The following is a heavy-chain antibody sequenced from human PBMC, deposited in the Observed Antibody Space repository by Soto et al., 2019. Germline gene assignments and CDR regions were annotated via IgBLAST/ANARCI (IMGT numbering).Heavy chain of an antibody. CDR1: GGTFGSNA. V-gene: IGHV1-69*13. CDR2: IIPIFGTT. D-gene: IGHD2-2*02. J-gene: IGHJ6*02. Sequence: SVKVSCKASGGTFGSNAISWVRQAPGQGLEWMGNIIPIFGTTKNAQNFQGRVTITADESTNTAYMELSSLRSEDTAVYYCASGYCSSTSCYKHYYYGMDVWGQGTTVTV. CDR3: ASGYCSSTSCYKHYYYGMDV.